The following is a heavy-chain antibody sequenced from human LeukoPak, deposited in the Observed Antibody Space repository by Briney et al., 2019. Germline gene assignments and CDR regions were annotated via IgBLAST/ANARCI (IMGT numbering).Heavy chain of an antibody. CDR1: GGTFSSYA. J-gene: IGHJ6*02. CDR3: ARDSCSSTSCYYYYGMDV. Sequence: ASVKVSCKASGGTFSSYAISWVRQAPGQGLEWMGRIIPILGIANYAQKFQGGVTITADKSTSTAYMELSSLRSEDTAVYYCARDSCSSTSCYYYYGMDVWGQGTTVTVSS. CDR2: IIPILGIA. V-gene: IGHV1-69*04. D-gene: IGHD2-2*01.